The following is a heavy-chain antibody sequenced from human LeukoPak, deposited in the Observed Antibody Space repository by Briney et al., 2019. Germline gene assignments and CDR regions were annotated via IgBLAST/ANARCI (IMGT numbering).Heavy chain of an antibody. V-gene: IGHV1-69*06. CDR3: ARGGGWADGYSPIDF. Sequence: SVTVSCKASGGTFNSYPITWVRQAPGQGLEWMGGIIPMFGTVKYAQKFQGRITITGDKSTSTVYMELSSLTSDDTALYYCARGGGWADGYSPIDFWGQGTLVTVSS. D-gene: IGHD5-24*01. CDR1: GGTFNSYP. J-gene: IGHJ4*02. CDR2: IIPMFGTV.